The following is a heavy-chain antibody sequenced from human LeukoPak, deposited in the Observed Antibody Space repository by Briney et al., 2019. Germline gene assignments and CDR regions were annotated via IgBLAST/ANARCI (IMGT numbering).Heavy chain of an antibody. CDR3: TSAYYDFWSGGSWYMDV. Sequence: GSLRLSCTASGFTFGDYAMSWFRQAPGKGLEWVGFIRSKAYGGTTEYAASVKGRFTISRDDSKSIAYLQMNSLKTEDTAVYYCTSAYYDFWSGGSWYMDVWGKGTTVTVSS. CDR1: GFTFGDYA. CDR2: IRSKAYGGTT. J-gene: IGHJ6*03. V-gene: IGHV3-49*03. D-gene: IGHD3-3*01.